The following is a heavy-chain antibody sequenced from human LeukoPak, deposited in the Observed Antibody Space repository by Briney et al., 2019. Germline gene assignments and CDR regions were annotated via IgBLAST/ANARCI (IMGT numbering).Heavy chain of an antibody. CDR3: AKDRDYYGSGSYYFPDY. Sequence: GGSLRLSCAASGFTFTSYAMSWVRQAPGEGLEWVSVISGSGGSTYYADSVKGRFTISRDNSKNTLYLHMNSLRAEDTAVYYCAKDRDYYGSGSYYFPDYWGQGTLVTVSS. CDR2: ISGSGGST. J-gene: IGHJ4*02. D-gene: IGHD3-10*01. CDR1: GFTFTSYA. V-gene: IGHV3-23*01.